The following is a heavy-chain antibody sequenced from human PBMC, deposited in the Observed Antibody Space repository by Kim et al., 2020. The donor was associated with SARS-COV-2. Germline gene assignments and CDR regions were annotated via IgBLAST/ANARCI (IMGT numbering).Heavy chain of an antibody. J-gene: IGHJ2*01. CDR3: ARRRDDRITIFGVVTSWYFDL. V-gene: IGHV4-30-2*01. Sequence: SETLSLTCAVSGGSISSGGYSWSWIRQPPGKGLEWIGYIYHSGSTYYNPSLKSRVTISVDRSKNQFSLKLSSVTAADTAVYYCARRRDDRITIFGVVTSWYFDLWGRGTLVTVSS. CDR2: IYHSGST. CDR1: GGSISSGGYS. D-gene: IGHD3-3*01.